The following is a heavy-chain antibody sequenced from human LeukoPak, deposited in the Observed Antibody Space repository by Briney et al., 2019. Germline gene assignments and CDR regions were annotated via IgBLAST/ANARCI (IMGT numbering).Heavy chain of an antibody. CDR2: ISWNSGSA. J-gene: IGHJ4*02. CDR1: GFTFDDYS. V-gene: IGHV3-9*01. CDR3: AKDRTYSAYAAFDY. D-gene: IGHD5-12*01. Sequence: GRSLRLSCAASGFTFDDYSMHWVRQAPGKGLEWVSGISWNSGSAGYADSVKGRFTISRDSAKNSLYLQMNSLRTEDTALYYCAKDRTYSAYAAFDYWGQGTLVTVSS.